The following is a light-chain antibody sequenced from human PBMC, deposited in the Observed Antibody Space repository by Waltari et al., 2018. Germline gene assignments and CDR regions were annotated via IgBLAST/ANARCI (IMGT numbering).Light chain of an antibody. Sequence: QSALTQPASVSGSPGHSITISCTGTISDVGGYDYVSWYQQHPDKAPQLMVYDVTNRPSWVSNRFSVSKSGNTASLTISGLQAEDEADYYCSSYASSSTLVVFGGGTKLTVL. V-gene: IGLV2-14*03. CDR1: ISDVGGYDY. CDR2: DVT. J-gene: IGLJ2*01. CDR3: SSYASSSTLVV.